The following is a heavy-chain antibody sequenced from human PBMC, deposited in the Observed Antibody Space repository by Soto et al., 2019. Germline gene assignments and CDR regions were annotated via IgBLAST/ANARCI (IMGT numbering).Heavy chain of an antibody. CDR2: IGGSSTTL. J-gene: IGHJ6*02. Sequence: EVQLVESGGGLVQPGGSLRVSCAASGFTFTTYNMNWVRQAPGKGLEWVAYIGGSSTTLYYADSVKGGFIISRDNAKNSLYVDMNSLRAEDTAVYYCARVHHDYDGGGSCQQPSCYYGLDVWGHGTTVTVSS. CDR3: ARVHHDYDGGGSCQQPSCYYGLDV. CDR1: GFTFTTYN. V-gene: IGHV3-48*01. D-gene: IGHD3-22*01.